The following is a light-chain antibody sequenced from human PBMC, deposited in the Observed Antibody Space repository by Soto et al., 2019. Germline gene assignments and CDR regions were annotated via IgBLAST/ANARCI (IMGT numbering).Light chain of an antibody. Sequence: DIVMTQSPLSLPVTPGEPASISCRSSQSLLHSNGYNYLDWYLQKPGQSPQLLIYLGSNRASGVPDRFSGSGSGTDFTLKISRAEAEDVGVYYCMQALQTLLTFGGGTKVDIK. V-gene: IGKV2-28*01. CDR3: MQALQTLLT. J-gene: IGKJ4*01. CDR2: LGS. CDR1: QSLLHSNGYNY.